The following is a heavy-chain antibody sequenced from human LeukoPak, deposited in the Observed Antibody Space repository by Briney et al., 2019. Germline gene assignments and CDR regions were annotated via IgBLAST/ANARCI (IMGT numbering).Heavy chain of an antibody. J-gene: IGHJ4*02. V-gene: IGHV1-46*01. D-gene: IGHD2-2*01. CDR3: ARGLGSYCSSTSCPFDY. Sequence: ASVKVSCKASGYTFTSYYMHWVRQAPGQGLEWMGIINPSGGSTSYAQKFQGRVTMTRDTSTSTVYMELSSLRSEDTAVYYCARGLGSYCSSTSCPFDYWGQGTLVTVSS. CDR2: INPSGGST. CDR1: GYTFTSYY.